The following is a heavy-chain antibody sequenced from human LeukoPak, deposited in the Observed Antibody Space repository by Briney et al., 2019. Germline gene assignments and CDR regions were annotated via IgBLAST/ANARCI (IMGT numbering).Heavy chain of an antibody. V-gene: IGHV1-2*02. Sequence: ASVKVSCKASVYTFTAYYIHWVRQAPGQGLEWMGLINPNSGATTYAQRFQGRVTMTRDTSIRTVYMDLSRLRSDDTAMYYCARDQGWRFDLWGQGTLVTVSS. J-gene: IGHJ4*02. CDR2: INPNSGAT. CDR3: ARDQGWRFDL. D-gene: IGHD6-19*01. CDR1: VYTFTAYY.